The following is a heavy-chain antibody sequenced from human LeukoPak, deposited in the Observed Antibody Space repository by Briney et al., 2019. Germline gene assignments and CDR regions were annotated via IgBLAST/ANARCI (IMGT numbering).Heavy chain of an antibody. V-gene: IGHV3-7*05. CDR2: IRPDGSEK. J-gene: IGHJ4*02. CDR3: ARIGGWFGNDY. CDR1: GFAFSSYW. Sequence: GGSLRLSCAASGFAFSSYWMSWVRQAPGKGLEWVANIRPDGSEKDYVDSVKGRFTISRDNAKNSLYLQMNSLRAEDTAPYYCARIGGWFGNDYWGQGTLVTVSS. D-gene: IGHD3-10*01.